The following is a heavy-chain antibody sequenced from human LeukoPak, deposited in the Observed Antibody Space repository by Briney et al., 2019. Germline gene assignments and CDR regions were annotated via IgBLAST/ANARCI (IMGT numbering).Heavy chain of an antibody. J-gene: IGHJ5*02. CDR2: INSDGSST. CDR3: ARGVGYYDILTGYFFDP. CDR1: GFTFSSYW. Sequence: GGSLRLSCAASGFTFSSYWMHWVRQAPGKGLVWVSRINSDGSSTSYADSVKGRFTISRDNAKNTLYLQMNSLRAEDTAVYYCARGVGYYDILTGYFFDPWGQGTLATVSS. D-gene: IGHD3-9*01. V-gene: IGHV3-74*01.